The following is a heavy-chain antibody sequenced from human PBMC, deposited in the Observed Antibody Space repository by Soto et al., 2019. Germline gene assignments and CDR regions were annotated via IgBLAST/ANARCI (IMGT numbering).Heavy chain of an antibody. CDR1: GFTFSSYS. V-gene: IGHV3-48*01. CDR3: ARGGGNPHY. CDR2: ISSSSSTI. Sequence: GGSLRLSCAASGFTFSSYSMNWVRQAPGKGLEWVSYISSSSSTIYYADSVKGRFTISRDNAKNSLYLQMNSLRAEDTAVYYCARGGGNPHYWGQGTLVTVSS. J-gene: IGHJ4*02. D-gene: IGHD3-10*01.